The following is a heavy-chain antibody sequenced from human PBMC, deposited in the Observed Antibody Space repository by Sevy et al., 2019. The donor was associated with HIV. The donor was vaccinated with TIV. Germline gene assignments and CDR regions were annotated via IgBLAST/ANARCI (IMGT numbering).Heavy chain of an antibody. Sequence: GGSLRLSCTASEFTFSDYVMHWVRQTPGKGLEWVAIISHDGMNEDYAESVKGRFAISRDNSRNTLYLQMNRLSPDDTAVYFCVNEGAPHRNIRYCFGENCFYNWFDMWGQRVLVTVSS. V-gene: IGHV3-30*09. CDR1: EFTFSDYV. CDR2: ISHDGMNE. D-gene: IGHD2-15*01. CDR3: VNEGAPHRNIRYCFGENCFYNWFDM. J-gene: IGHJ5*02.